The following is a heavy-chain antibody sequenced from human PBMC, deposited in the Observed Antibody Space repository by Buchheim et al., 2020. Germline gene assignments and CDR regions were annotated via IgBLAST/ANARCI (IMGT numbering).Heavy chain of an antibody. CDR3: AKDPRGGWLLRMTTRYYGMDV. V-gene: IGHV3-23*01. D-gene: IGHD3-22*01. Sequence: EVQLLESGGGLVQPGGSLRLSCAASGFTFSSYAMSWVRQAPGKGLEWVSAISGSGGSTYYADSVKGRFTISRDNSKNTLYLQMNSLRAEDTAVYYCAKDPRGGWLLRMTTRYYGMDVWGQGTT. CDR1: GFTFSSYA. J-gene: IGHJ6*02. CDR2: ISGSGGST.